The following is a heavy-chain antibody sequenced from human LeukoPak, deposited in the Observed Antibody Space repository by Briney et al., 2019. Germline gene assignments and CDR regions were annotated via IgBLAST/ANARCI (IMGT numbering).Heavy chain of an antibody. CDR1: GFTFSDYY. CDR3: ARDHYDSSGYPFDAFDI. D-gene: IGHD3-22*01. V-gene: IGHV3-11*01. Sequence: GGSLRLSCAASGFTFSDYYMSWIRQAPGKGLEWVSYISSSGSTIYYADSVKGRFTISRDNAKNSLYLQMNSLRAEDTAVYYCARDHYDSSGYPFDAFDIWGQGTMVTVSS. CDR2: ISSSGSTI. J-gene: IGHJ3*02.